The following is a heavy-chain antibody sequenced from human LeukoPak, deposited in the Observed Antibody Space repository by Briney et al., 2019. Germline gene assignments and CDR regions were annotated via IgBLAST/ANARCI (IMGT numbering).Heavy chain of an antibody. CDR3: ARYYYDSSGYYYAPGNYYYYMDV. V-gene: IGHV1-8*01. D-gene: IGHD3-22*01. J-gene: IGHJ6*03. CDR1: GYTFTSYD. Sequence: ASVKLSCKASGYTFTSYDINWVRQATGQGLEWMGWMNPNSGNTGYAQKFQGRVTMTRNTSISTAYMELSSLRSEDTAVYYCARYYYDSSGYYYAPGNYYYYMDVWGKGTTVTVSS. CDR2: MNPNSGNT.